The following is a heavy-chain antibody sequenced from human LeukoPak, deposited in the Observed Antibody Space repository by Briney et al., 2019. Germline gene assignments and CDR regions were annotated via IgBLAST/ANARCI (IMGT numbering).Heavy chain of an antibody. CDR3: ARQDYGDFDY. D-gene: IGHD4-17*01. CDR1: GFSFSSYE. V-gene: IGHV3-48*03. J-gene: IGHJ4*02. Sequence: PGGSLRLSCAASGFSFSSYEMNWVRQAPGKGLEWASYISGSGKTIYYADSVKGRFTVSRDNARNSLYLQMNSLRAEDTAVYYCARQDYGDFDYWGQGTLVTVSS. CDR2: ISGSGKTI.